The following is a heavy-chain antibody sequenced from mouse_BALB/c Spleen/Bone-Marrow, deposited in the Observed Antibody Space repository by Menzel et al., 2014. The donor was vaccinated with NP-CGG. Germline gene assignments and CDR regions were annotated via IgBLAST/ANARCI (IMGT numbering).Heavy chain of an antibody. CDR2: INPSTGYT. D-gene: IGHD1-1*01. CDR3: ARIYYYGRDY. J-gene: IGHJ2*01. CDR1: GYTFTNYW. Sequence: VKLVESGAELAKPGASVKMSCKASGYTFTNYWMHWVKQRPGQGLEWIGYINPSTGYTEYNQKFKDKATLTADKSSSTAYMQLSSLTSEDSAVYYCARIYYYGRDYWGQSTTLTVSS. V-gene: IGHV1-7*01.